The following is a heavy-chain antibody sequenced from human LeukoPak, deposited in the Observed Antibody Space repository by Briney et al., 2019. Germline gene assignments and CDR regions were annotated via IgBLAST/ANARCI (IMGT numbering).Heavy chain of an antibody. J-gene: IGHJ1*01. CDR3: GRAFPPLRTSSAGDL. D-gene: IGHD3-16*01. CDR1: GFSFSDYD. V-gene: IGHV3-21*01. CDR2: ISGRSSHV. Sequence: GGSLRLSCSASGFSFSDYDMNWVGQAPGKGLEWVSGISGRSSHVYYGESVKGRFTISRDNAKNSLYLQLDSLGVEDTAVYYCGRAFPPLRTSSAGDLWGQGTLVTVSS.